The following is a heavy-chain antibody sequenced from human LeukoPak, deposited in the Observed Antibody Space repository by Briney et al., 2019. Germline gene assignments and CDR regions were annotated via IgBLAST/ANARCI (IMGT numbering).Heavy chain of an antibody. Sequence: PGGSLRLSCAASGSTFSSYDFHWVRQVTGKGLEWVSAIGVGGDTYYAGSVKGRFTISRDNAKNSSYLQMNSLRAGDTAVYYCAREARGRSDWSMPEYWGQGTLVTVSS. V-gene: IGHV3-13*01. CDR1: GSTFSSYD. D-gene: IGHD3-9*01. CDR2: IGVGGDT. CDR3: AREARGRSDWSMPEY. J-gene: IGHJ4*02.